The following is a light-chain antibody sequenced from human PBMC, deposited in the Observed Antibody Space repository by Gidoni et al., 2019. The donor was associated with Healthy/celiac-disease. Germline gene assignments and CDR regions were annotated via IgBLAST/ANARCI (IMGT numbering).Light chain of an antibody. Sequence: ELVLTQSPATLSLSPGERATLSCSASQSVSSYLAWYQQKPGQAPRLLIYDASNRSTGSPARFSGSGSGTDFTLTISSLEPEDFAVYYCQQRSNWPPITFGQGTRLEIK. CDR2: DAS. CDR3: QQRSNWPPIT. V-gene: IGKV3-11*01. CDR1: QSVSSY. J-gene: IGKJ5*01.